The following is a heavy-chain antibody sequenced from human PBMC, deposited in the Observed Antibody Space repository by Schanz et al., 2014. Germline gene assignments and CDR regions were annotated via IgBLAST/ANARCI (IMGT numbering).Heavy chain of an antibody. CDR2: ITAYNGDT. J-gene: IGHJ6*02. D-gene: IGHD5-18*01. CDR3: ARGPSQGYSYGHNIGAYYYGMDV. Sequence: QVQLVQSGAEVKKPGASVKVSCKASGYTFTSHGISWVRQAPGQGLEWMGWITAYNGDTNYALKLQGRVTMTTDTSTGTAYMELRSLRSDDTAVYYCARGPSQGYSYGHNIGAYYYGMDVWGQGTTVTVSS. V-gene: IGHV1-18*01. CDR1: GYTFTSHG.